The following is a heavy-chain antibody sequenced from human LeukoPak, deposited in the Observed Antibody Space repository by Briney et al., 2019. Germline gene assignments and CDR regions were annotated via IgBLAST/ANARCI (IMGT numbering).Heavy chain of an antibody. Sequence: SETLSLTCSVSGGSISSGDYYWSWIRQPPGKGLEWIGYIHYTGSTYYNPSLKSRVTISVDTSMNQFSLKPSSVTAADTAVYYCARPNWNFVLYAFDIWGQGTMVTVSS. CDR2: IHYTGST. V-gene: IGHV4-30-4*08. CDR3: ARPNWNFVLYAFDI. CDR1: GGSISSGDYY. D-gene: IGHD1-7*01. J-gene: IGHJ3*02.